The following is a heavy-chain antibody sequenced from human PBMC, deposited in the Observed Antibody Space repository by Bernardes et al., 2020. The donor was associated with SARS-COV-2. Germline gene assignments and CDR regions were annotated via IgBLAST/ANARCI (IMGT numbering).Heavy chain of an antibody. CDR2: ISAIGGST. Sequence: GGSLRLSCVASGFTFSKNAMTWVRQVPGKGLEWVSAISAIGGSTYYAESVKGRFTISRDNSRNTLYLEMNSLRAEDTAVHYCSKNAKYSSSSMEVWGQGSTVTVS. CDR3: SKNAKYSSSSMEV. V-gene: IGHV3-23*01. D-gene: IGHD6-6*01. J-gene: IGHJ6*02. CDR1: GFTFSKNA.